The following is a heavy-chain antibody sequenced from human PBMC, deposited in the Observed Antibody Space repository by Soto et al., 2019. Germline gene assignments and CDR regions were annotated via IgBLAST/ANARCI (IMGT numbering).Heavy chain of an antibody. J-gene: IGHJ6*04. CDR1: GFTFTSSA. Sequence: GASVKVSCKASGFTFTSSAVQWVRQARGQRLEWIGWISVGNGNTNYAQKFQGRVTMTRDMSTSTAYMELRSLRSEDTAVYYCARLWQQLLGLDVWGKGTTVTVSS. V-gene: IGHV1-58*01. CDR2: ISVGNGNT. D-gene: IGHD6-13*01. CDR3: ARLWQQLLGLDV.